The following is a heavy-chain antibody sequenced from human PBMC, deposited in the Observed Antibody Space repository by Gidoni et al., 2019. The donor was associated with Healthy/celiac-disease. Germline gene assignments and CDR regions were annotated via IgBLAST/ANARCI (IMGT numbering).Heavy chain of an antibody. V-gene: IGHV3-23*01. J-gene: IGHJ4*02. CDR1: GFTFSSYA. Sequence: EVQLLESGGGLVQPGGSLSLSCAASGFTFSSYAMSWVRQAPGKGLEWVSAISGSGGSTYYADSVKGRFTISRDNSKNTLYLQMNSLRAEDTAVYYCAIRGLFGVVINYWGQGTLVTVSS. CDR2: ISGSGGST. CDR3: AIRGLFGVVINY. D-gene: IGHD3-3*01.